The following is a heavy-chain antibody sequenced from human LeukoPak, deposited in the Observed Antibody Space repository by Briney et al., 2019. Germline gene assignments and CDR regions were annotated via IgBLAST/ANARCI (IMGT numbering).Heavy chain of an antibody. J-gene: IGHJ5*02. CDR1: GGSVSSASYY. CDR2: VYFSGTT. V-gene: IGHV4-61*01. CDR3: ARSPAIGHPPAWFGP. D-gene: IGHD2-21*01. Sequence: SETLSLTCTVSGGSVSSASYYWTWIRQPRGKGLEWIGYVYFSGTTNYNPSLRSRVSISLDTSKNQVSLKLSSVTAADTAVYFCARSPAIGHPPAWFGPWGQGTLVTVSS.